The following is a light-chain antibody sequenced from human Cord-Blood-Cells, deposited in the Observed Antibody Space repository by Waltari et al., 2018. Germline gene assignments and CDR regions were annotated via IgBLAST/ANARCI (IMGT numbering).Light chain of an antibody. Sequence: DIQMTQSPSSLSASVGDRVTITCRASQSISSYLNWYQQKPGKAPKLLIDAASSLQSGVPSRFSGSGSGTDFTLTISSLQPEDFATYCGQQSYSTPWTFGQGTKVEIK. CDR1: QSISSY. CDR3: QQSYSTPWT. J-gene: IGKJ1*01. V-gene: IGKV1-39*01. CDR2: AAS.